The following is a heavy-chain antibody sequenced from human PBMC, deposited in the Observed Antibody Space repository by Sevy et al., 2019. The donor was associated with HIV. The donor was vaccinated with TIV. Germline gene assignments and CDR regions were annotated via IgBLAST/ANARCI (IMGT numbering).Heavy chain of an antibody. Sequence: GGSLRLSCAASGFTVSSNYMSWVRQAPGKGLEWVSVIYTGGSTSYADSVKGRFTISGDTSKNTLYLQMNSLRAEDTAVYYCARAMATATGDDSFDIWGQGTMVTVSS. CDR3: ARAMATATGDDSFDI. J-gene: IGHJ3*02. CDR2: IYTGGST. D-gene: IGHD1-1*01. V-gene: IGHV3-53*01. CDR1: GFTVSSNY.